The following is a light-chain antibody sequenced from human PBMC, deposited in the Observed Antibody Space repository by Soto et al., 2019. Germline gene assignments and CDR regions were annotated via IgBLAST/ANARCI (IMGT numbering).Light chain of an antibody. V-gene: IGKV3-11*01. CDR1: QSVSSY. CDR3: QQRSKWPPLT. Sequence: EIVLTQSPATLSLSPGERATLSCRASQSVSSYLAWYQQKPGQAPRLLIYDASNRATGIPARFSGSGSGTDFTLTISSLEPEDFAVYYYQQRSKWPPLTFGGGTKVEIK. CDR2: DAS. J-gene: IGKJ4*01.